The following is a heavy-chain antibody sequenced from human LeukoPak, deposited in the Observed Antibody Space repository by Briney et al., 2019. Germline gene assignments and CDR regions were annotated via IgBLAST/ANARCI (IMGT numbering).Heavy chain of an antibody. V-gene: IGHV4-34*01. Sequence: SETLSLTCAVYGGSFSGYYWGWIRQPPGKGLEWIGSIYYSGSTNYNPSLKSRVTISVDTSKNQFSLKLSSVTAADTAVYYCARLVGGSSWYNWFDPWGQGTLVTVSS. J-gene: IGHJ5*02. D-gene: IGHD6-13*01. CDR3: ARLVGGSSWYNWFDP. CDR2: IYYSGST. CDR1: GGSFSGYY.